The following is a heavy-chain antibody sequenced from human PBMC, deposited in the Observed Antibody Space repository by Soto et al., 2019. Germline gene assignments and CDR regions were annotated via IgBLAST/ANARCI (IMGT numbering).Heavy chain of an antibody. J-gene: IGHJ4*02. V-gene: IGHV1-58*01. D-gene: IGHD3-9*01. Sequence: SVKVSCKASGFTFTSSAVQWVRQARGQRLEWIGWIVVGSGNTNYAQKFQERVTITRDMSTSTAYMELSSLRSEDTAVYYCAAVAPDYDILTGYEFWGQGTLDTVSS. CDR3: AAVAPDYDILTGYEF. CDR1: GFTFTSSA. CDR2: IVVGSGNT.